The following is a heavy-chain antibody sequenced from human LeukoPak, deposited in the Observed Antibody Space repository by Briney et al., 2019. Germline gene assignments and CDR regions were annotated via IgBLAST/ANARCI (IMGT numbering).Heavy chain of an antibody. CDR1: GFTVSSNY. J-gene: IGHJ4*02. Sequence: GGSLRLSCAASGFTVSSNYMTWVRQAPGKGLEWVSLIYSGGGTYYVDSVKGRFTISRDNSRNTLYLQMNSLRVEDTAVYYCARAGRRDSGFGDLFYFDYWGQGTLVTVSS. CDR2: IYSGGGT. D-gene: IGHD3-10*01. CDR3: ARAGRRDSGFGDLFYFDY. V-gene: IGHV3-53*01.